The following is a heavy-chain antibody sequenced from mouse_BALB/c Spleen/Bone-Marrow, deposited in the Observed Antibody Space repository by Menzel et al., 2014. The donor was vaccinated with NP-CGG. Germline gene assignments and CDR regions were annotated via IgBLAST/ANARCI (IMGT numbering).Heavy chain of an antibody. CDR2: ISSGSSTI. CDR3: ARLTFPTATYYYAMDY. D-gene: IGHD1-2*01. Sequence: EVKLVESGGGLVRPGGSRKLSCAASGFTFSSFGMHWVRQAPEKGLEWVAYISSGSSTIYYADTVKGRFTISRDNPKNTLFLQMTSLRSEDTAMYYCARLTFPTATYYYAMDYWGQGTSVTVSS. J-gene: IGHJ4*01. V-gene: IGHV5-17*02. CDR1: GFTFSSFG.